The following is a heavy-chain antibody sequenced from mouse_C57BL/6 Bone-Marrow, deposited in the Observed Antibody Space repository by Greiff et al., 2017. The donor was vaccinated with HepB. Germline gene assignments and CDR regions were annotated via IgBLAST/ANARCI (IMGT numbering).Heavy chain of an antibody. J-gene: IGHJ2*01. V-gene: IGHV1-54*01. Sequence: VQLQQSGAELVRPGTSVKVSCKASGYAFTNYLIEWVKQRPGQGLEWIGVINPGSGGTNYNEKFKGKATLTADKSSSTAYMQLSSLTSEDTAVYICARRDYGSDYFDYWGQGTTLTLSS. CDR3: ARRDYGSDYFDY. CDR1: GYAFTNYL. CDR2: INPGSGGT. D-gene: IGHD1-1*01.